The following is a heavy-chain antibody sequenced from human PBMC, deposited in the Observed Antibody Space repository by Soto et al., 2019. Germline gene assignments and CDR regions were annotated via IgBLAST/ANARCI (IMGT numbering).Heavy chain of an antibody. D-gene: IGHD3-16*01. CDR1: GLIFSDYH. V-gene: IGHV3-48*01. CDR2: ISYSSSSM. CDR3: ATSWGSGY. J-gene: IGHJ4*02. Sequence: GGSLRLSCAASGLIFSDYHMNWVRQAPGKGLEWVSYISYSSSSMYYADSVKGRFTISRDNAKNSLYLQMNSLRAEDTAVYYCATSWGSGYWGQGTLVTVSS.